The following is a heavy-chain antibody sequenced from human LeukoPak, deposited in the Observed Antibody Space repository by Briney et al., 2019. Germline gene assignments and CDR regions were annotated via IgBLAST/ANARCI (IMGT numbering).Heavy chain of an antibody. D-gene: IGHD6-13*01. CDR3: ARGIAAAGSGIDY. CDR2: IYYSGST. V-gene: IGHV4-59*08. CDR1: GGSISSYY. Sequence: SETLSLTCTVSGGSISSYYWSWIRQPPGKGLEWIGYIYYSGSTNYNPSLKSRVIISVDTSKNQFSLKLSSVTAADTAVYYCARGIAAAGSGIDYWGQGTLVTVSS. J-gene: IGHJ4*02.